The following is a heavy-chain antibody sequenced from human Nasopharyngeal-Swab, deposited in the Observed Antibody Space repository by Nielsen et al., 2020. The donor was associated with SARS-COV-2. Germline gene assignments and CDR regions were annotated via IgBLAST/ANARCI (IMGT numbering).Heavy chain of an antibody. CDR3: ARTLGRNYEERDAFDI. CDR1: GFSLSTSGMV. D-gene: IGHD1-7*01. J-gene: IGHJ3*02. CDR2: IDWDDDK. Sequence: SGPTLVKPTQTLTLTCTFSGFSLSTSGMVVSWIRQPPGKALEWLARIDWDDDKYYSTSLKTRLTISKDTSKNQVVLTMTNMDPVDTATYYCARTLGRNYEERDAFDIWGQGTMVTVSS. V-gene: IGHV2-70*11.